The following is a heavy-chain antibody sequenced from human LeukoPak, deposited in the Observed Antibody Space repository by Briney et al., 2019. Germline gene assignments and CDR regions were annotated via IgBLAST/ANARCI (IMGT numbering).Heavy chain of an antibody. CDR2: INPSGGST. J-gene: IGHJ4*02. D-gene: IGHD6-19*01. V-gene: IGHV1-46*01. CDR1: GYTFTNYD. Sequence: ASVKVSCKASGYTFTNYDINWVRQATGQGLEWMGIINPSGGSTSYAQKFQGRVTMTRDMSTSTVYMELSSLRSEDTAVYYCARESMVAVAPFDYWGQGTLVTVSS. CDR3: ARESMVAVAPFDY.